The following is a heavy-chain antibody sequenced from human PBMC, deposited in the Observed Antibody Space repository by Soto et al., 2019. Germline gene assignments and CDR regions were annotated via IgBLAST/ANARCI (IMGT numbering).Heavy chain of an antibody. J-gene: IGHJ4*02. D-gene: IGHD3-10*01. CDR1: GFTFTDHY. V-gene: IGHV3-11*01. CDR3: ARDIRGAN. CDR2: INSGVSNI. Sequence: QVQLVESGGGLVKPGGSLRLSCTASGFTFTDHYMTWIRQAPGKGLEWVSYINSGVSNIYYADSARGRFTISRDNAKNSVYLQMSSLRADDTAIYYCARDIRGANWGQGTLVIVSS.